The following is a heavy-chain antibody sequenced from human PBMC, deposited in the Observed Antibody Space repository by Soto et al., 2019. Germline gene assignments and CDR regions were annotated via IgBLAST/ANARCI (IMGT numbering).Heavy chain of an antibody. J-gene: IGHJ3*02. CDR2: INPATGAA. V-gene: IGHV1-2*02. Sequence: QLHLVQSGAVVKKPGASVTVSCSASGYPVTAYYMHWVRQAPGRGLEWMGGINPATGAAKYTRTFQGRVTMPRDTSTSKVFRELGGLTSEDPAVFYCARGGGVGVAGSAAFDMWGQGTLVTVSS. D-gene: IGHD3-3*01. CDR3: ARGGGVGVAGSAAFDM. CDR1: GYPVTAYY.